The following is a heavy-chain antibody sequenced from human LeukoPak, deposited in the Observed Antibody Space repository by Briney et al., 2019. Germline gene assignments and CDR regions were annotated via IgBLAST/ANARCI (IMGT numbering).Heavy chain of an antibody. J-gene: IGHJ5*02. CDR3: AKDRGAARLIDWFDP. Sequence: GGSLRLSCAASGFTFSSYGMHWVRQAPGKGLEWVAFIRYDGSNKYYADSVKGRFTISRDNSKNTLYLQMNSLRAEDTAVYYCAKDRGAARLIDWFDPWGQGTLVTVPS. D-gene: IGHD6-6*01. V-gene: IGHV3-30*02. CDR1: GFTFSSYG. CDR2: IRYDGSNK.